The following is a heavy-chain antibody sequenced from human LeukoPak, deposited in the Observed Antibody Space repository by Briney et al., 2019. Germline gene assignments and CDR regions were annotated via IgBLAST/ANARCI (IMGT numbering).Heavy chain of an antibody. CDR2: IYYSGST. Sequence: SETLSLTCTVSGGSISSYYWSWIRQPPGKGLEWIGYIYYSGSTNYNPSLKSRVTISVDTSKNQFSLKLSSVTAADTAVYYCARDTIGDGYNRGSFDYWGQGTLVTVSS. D-gene: IGHD5-24*01. CDR3: ARDTIGDGYNRGSFDY. V-gene: IGHV4-59*01. CDR1: GGSISSYY. J-gene: IGHJ4*02.